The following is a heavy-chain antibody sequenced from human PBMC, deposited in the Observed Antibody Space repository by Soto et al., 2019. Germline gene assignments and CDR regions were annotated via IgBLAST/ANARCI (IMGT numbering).Heavy chain of an antibody. D-gene: IGHD2-2*01. V-gene: IGHV1-69*06. CDR1: GGTFSSYA. J-gene: IGHJ4*02. CDR2: IIPIFGTA. CDR3: ARAYGAAMRNEAFDI. Sequence: SVKVSCKASGGTFSSYAISWVRQAPGQGLEWMGGIIPIFGTANYAQKFQGRVTITADKSTSTAYMELSSLRDGETAVYYCARAYGAAMRNEAFDIWGQGTLVTVSS.